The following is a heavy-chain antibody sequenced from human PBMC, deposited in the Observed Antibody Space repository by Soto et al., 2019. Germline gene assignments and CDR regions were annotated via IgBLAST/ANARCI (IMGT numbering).Heavy chain of an antibody. CDR3: ARGAYYDFWSGYQGGFDP. V-gene: IGHV1-18*01. Sequence: ASVKVSCKASGYTFTSYGISWVGQAPGRGLEWMGWISAYNGNTNYAQKLQGRVTMTTDTSTSTAYMELRSLRSDDKAVYYCARGAYYDFWSGYQGGFDPWGQGTLVTVSS. J-gene: IGHJ5*02. D-gene: IGHD3-3*01. CDR2: ISAYNGNT. CDR1: GYTFTSYG.